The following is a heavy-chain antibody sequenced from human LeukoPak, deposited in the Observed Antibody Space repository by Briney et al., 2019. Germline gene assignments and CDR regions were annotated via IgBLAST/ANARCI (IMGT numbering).Heavy chain of an antibody. CDR1: GFTFSSYE. J-gene: IGHJ6*04. D-gene: IGHD6-19*01. V-gene: IGHV3-48*03. Sequence: PGGSPRLSCAASGFTFSSYEMNWVRQAPGKGLEWVSYISSSGSTIYYADSVKGRFTISRDNAKNSLYLQMNSLRAEDTAVYYCARDYVDGYSSGWLGPYGMDVWGKGTTVTVSS. CDR3: ARDYVDGYSSGWLGPYGMDV. CDR2: ISSSGSTI.